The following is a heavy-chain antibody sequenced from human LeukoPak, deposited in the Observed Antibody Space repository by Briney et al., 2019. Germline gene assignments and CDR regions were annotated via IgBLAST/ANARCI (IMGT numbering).Heavy chain of an antibody. CDR3: AREVGSTSDDY. Sequence: TSETLSLTCTVSGGSISSGDYYWSWIRQPPGKGLEWIGYIYYSGSTYYNPSLKSRVSISVDTSKNQFSLKLSSVTAADTAVYYCAREVGSTSDDYWGQGTLVTVSS. D-gene: IGHD1-26*01. J-gene: IGHJ4*02. CDR2: IYYSGST. V-gene: IGHV4-30-4*08. CDR1: GGSISSGDYY.